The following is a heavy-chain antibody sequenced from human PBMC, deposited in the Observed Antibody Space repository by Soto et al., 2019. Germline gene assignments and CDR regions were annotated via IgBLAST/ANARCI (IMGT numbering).Heavy chain of an antibody. J-gene: IGHJ4*02. CDR1: GFTFSSYW. Sequence: PGGSLRLSCAASGFTFSSYWMHWVRQAPGKGLVWVSRINSDGSSTSYADSVKGRFTISRDNAKNTLYLQMNSLRAEDTAVYYCARAVRWFGELEYFDDWGQGTRVTVAS. CDR3: ARAVRWFGELEYFDD. D-gene: IGHD3-10*01. CDR2: INSDGSST. V-gene: IGHV3-74*01.